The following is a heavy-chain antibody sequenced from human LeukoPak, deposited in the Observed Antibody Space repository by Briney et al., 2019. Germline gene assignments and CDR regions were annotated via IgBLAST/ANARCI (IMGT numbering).Heavy chain of an antibody. V-gene: IGHV3-23*01. D-gene: IGHD3-3*01. CDR3: AKGPVAIFGVAAPYYYYGMDV. Sequence: PGGSLRLSCAASGFTFSSYAMSWVRQAPGKGLEWVSAISGSGGSTYYADSVKGRFTISRDNSKNTLYLQMNSLRAEDTAVYYCAKGPVAIFGVAAPYYYYGMDVWGQGTTVTVSS. CDR2: ISGSGGST. J-gene: IGHJ6*02. CDR1: GFTFSSYA.